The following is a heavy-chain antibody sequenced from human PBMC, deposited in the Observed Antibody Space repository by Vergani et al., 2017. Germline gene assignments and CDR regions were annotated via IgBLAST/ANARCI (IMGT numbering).Heavy chain of an antibody. CDR2: INPNSGGT. D-gene: IGHD1-20*01. V-gene: IGHV1-2*02. CDR1: GYTFTGYY. CDR3: ASDNRNDSYYYYYGMDV. Sequence: QVQLVQSGAEVKKPGASVKVSCKASGYTFTGYYMHWVRQAPGQGLEWMGWINPNSGGTNYAQKFQGRVTMTRDTYISTAYMERSRLRSDDTAVYYCASDNRNDSYYYYYGMDVWGEGTTATVSS. J-gene: IGHJ6*04.